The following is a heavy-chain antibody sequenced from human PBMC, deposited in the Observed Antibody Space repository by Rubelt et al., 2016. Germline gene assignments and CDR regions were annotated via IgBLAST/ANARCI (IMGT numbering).Heavy chain of an antibody. CDR3: ARRQSSGYKIRPYWYFDL. CDR2: IYYSGST. Sequence: QLQLQESGPGLVTPSETLSLTCTVSGGSISSSSYYWGWIRQPPGKGLEWIGSIYYSGSTYYNPSLKGRVTISVDPSKNQFSLKLSSVTAEDTAGEYCARRQSSGYKIRPYWYFDLWCRGTLVTVSS. D-gene: IGHD5-12*01. V-gene: IGHV4-39*01. J-gene: IGHJ2*01. CDR1: GGSISSSSYY.